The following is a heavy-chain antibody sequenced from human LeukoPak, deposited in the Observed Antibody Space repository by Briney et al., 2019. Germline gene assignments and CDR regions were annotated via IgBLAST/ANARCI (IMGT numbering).Heavy chain of an antibody. CDR2: INCYNGNT. CDR3: ARGEQLLSRGSYYYYSMDA. Sequence: ASVKVSCKVSGYTLTELSMHWVRQAPGRGLEWMGWINCYNGNTNYAQKLQGRVTMTTDTATSTAYMELRSLRSDDTAVYYCARGEQLLSRGSYYYYSMDAWGQGTTVTVSS. D-gene: IGHD3-16*01. V-gene: IGHV1-18*01. CDR1: GYTLTELS. J-gene: IGHJ6*02.